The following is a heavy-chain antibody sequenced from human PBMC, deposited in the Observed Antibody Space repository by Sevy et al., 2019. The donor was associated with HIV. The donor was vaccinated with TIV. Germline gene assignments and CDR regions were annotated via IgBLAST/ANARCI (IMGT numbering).Heavy chain of an antibody. Sequence: GGSLRLSCAASGLRFSNYNMNWVRKAPGQGLEWVACISNSSSYIYYVDSVKGRFTSSRDNAKNSLYLQMNSLRAEDTAVYYCASEKEQLVLWPYYGMDVWGQGTTVTVSS. CDR2: ISNSSSYI. J-gene: IGHJ6*02. CDR3: ASEKEQLVLWPYYGMDV. CDR1: GLRFSNYN. D-gene: IGHD6-13*01. V-gene: IGHV3-21*01.